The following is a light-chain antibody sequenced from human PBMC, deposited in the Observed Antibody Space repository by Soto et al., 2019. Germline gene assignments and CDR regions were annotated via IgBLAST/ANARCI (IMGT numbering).Light chain of an antibody. CDR1: SSDVGGYNY. CDR3: SSYKSSSTYV. J-gene: IGLJ1*01. V-gene: IGLV2-14*01. Sequence: QSALTQPASVSGSPGQSITISCTGTSSDVGGYNYVSWYQQHPGKAPKLMIYEVSNRPSGVSNRFSGSKSGNTASLTISGLQAEDDADYYCSSYKSSSTYVFGTGTKVTVL. CDR2: EVS.